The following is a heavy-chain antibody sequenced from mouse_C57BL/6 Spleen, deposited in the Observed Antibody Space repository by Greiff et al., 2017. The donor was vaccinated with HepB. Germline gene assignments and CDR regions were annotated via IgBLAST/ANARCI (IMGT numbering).Heavy chain of an antibody. CDR1: GYSITSGYY. D-gene: IGHD2-4*01. J-gene: IGHJ3*01. Sequence: EVKLMESGPGLVKPSQSLSLTCSVTGYSITSGYYWNWIRQFPGNKLVWMGYISYDGSNNYNPSLKNRISITRDTSKNQFFLKLNSVTTEDTATYYCAILYDYDGAYWGQGTLVTVSA. V-gene: IGHV3-6*01. CDR3: AILYDYDGAY. CDR2: ISYDGSN.